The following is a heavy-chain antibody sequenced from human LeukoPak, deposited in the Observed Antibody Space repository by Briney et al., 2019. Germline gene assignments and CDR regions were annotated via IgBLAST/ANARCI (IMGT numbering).Heavy chain of an antibody. Sequence: SETLSLTCTVSGGSISSSSYYWGWIRQPPGKGLEWIGSIYYSGSTYYNPSLKSRVTISVDTSKNQFSLKLSSVTAADTAVYYCARRITRTDAFDIWGQGTMVTVSS. CDR1: GGSISSSSYY. CDR3: ARRITRTDAFDI. D-gene: IGHD3-16*01. CDR2: IYYSGST. J-gene: IGHJ3*02. V-gene: IGHV4-39*01.